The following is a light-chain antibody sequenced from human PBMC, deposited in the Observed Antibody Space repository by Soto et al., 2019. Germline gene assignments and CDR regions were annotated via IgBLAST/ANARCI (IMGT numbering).Light chain of an antibody. CDR1: QSIGSY. J-gene: IGKJ2*03. Sequence: EIVLTQSPATLSLSPGERATLSCRASQSIGSYLAWYQQKPGRAPRLLIYDASNRASGLPARFSGSGSGTDFTLTISSLEPEDSAVYYCQQRSSGYSFGQGTKLEIK. V-gene: IGKV3-11*01. CDR2: DAS. CDR3: QQRSSGYS.